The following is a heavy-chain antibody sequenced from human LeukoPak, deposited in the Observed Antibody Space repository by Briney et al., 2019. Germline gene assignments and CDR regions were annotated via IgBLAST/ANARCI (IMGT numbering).Heavy chain of an antibody. Sequence: GGSLRLSCAASGFTFSSYAMSWVRQAPGKGLEWVSAISGSGGSTYYADSVKGRFTISRDNSKNTLYLQMNSLRAEETAVYYCAKDGEPDPYYFDYWGQGTLVTVSS. D-gene: IGHD1-26*01. J-gene: IGHJ4*02. V-gene: IGHV3-23*01. CDR2: ISGSGGST. CDR1: GFTFSSYA. CDR3: AKDGEPDPYYFDY.